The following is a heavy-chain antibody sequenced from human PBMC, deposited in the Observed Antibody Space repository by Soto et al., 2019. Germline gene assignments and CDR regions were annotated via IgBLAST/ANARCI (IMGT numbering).Heavy chain of an antibody. Sequence: GGSLRLSCAASGFTFSNAWMSWVRQAPGKGLEWVGRIKSKTDVGTTDYAAPVKGRFTISRDDSKNTLYLQMNSLKTEDTAVYYCTTGPSLKPYCSSTSCLDYWGQGTLVTVSS. CDR1: GFTFSNAW. V-gene: IGHV3-15*01. D-gene: IGHD2-2*01. J-gene: IGHJ4*02. CDR3: TTGPSLKPYCSSTSCLDY. CDR2: IKSKTDVGTT.